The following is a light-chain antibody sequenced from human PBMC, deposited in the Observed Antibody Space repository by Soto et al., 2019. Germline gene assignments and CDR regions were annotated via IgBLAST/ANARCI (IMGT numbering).Light chain of an antibody. CDR1: QSVSSN. CDR3: QQYNNWPPIT. CDR2: GAS. J-gene: IGKJ5*01. Sequence: VLMQSRCTLSLSPGERATLSCRASQSVSSNLAWYQQKPGQAPRLLIYGASTRATGIPARFSGSGSGTEFTLTISSLQSEDFAVYYCQQYNNWPPITFGQGTRLEN. V-gene: IGKV3-15*01.